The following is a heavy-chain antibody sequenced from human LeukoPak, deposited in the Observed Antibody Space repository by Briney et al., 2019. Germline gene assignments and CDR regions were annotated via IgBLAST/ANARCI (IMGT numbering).Heavy chain of an antibody. CDR3: ARASIAALWYLQH. V-gene: IGHV3-30-3*01. Sequence: GRSLRLSCAASGFTFSSYAMHWVRQAPGKGLEWVAVISYDGSNKYYADSVKGRFTISRDNSKNTLYLQMNSLRAEDTAVYYCARASIAALWYLQHWGQGTLVTVSS. J-gene: IGHJ1*01. CDR1: GFTFSSYA. D-gene: IGHD6-6*01. CDR2: ISYDGSNK.